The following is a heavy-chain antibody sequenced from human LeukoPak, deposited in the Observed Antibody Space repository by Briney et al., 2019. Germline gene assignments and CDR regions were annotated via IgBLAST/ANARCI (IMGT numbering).Heavy chain of an antibody. CDR2: ISSSSSYI. V-gene: IGHV3-21*01. J-gene: IGHJ6*02. D-gene: IGHD6-19*01. CDR1: GFTFSSYS. CDR3: VRLVVERYYYHGMDV. Sequence: GGSLRLSCAASGFTFSSYSMNWVRQAPGKGLEWVSSISSSSSYIYYADSVKGRFTISRDNAKNSLYLQMNSLRAEDTAVYYCVRLVVERYYYHGMDVWGLGTTVTVSS.